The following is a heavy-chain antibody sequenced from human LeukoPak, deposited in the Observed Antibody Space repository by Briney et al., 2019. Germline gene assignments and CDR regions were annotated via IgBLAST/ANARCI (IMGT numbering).Heavy chain of an antibody. Sequence: GGSLRLSCVASEFTFSSHAMNWVRQAPGKGLEWVSSISGGGESTYYADSVKGRFTVSRDNSKNTLYLQINSLRGEDTAVYYCAKGKYSSGGIPDYWGQGTLVTVSS. D-gene: IGHD6-19*01. CDR1: EFTFSSHA. J-gene: IGHJ4*02. CDR3: AKGKYSSGGIPDY. V-gene: IGHV3-23*01. CDR2: ISGGGEST.